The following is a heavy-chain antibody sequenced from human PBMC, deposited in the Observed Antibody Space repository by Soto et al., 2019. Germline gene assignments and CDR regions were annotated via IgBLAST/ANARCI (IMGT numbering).Heavy chain of an antibody. CDR1: GYTFITYG. CDR2: ISCYNGNT. J-gene: IGHJ4*02. V-gene: IGHV1-18*01. CDR3: ARDREGDSYSGSYFTL. Sequence: QVQLVQSGAEVKKPGASVKVSCKASGYTFITYGVTWVRQAPGQGLEWMGWISCYNGNTNYAQNLQGRVTMTTDTSTSTAYMELRSLRSDDTAIYYCARDREGDSYSGSYFTLWGQGTLVTVSS. D-gene: IGHD1-26*01.